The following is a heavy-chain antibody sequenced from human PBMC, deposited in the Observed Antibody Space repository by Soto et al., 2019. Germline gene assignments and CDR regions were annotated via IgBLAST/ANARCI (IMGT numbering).Heavy chain of an antibody. CDR2: ISSSGDYL. D-gene: IGHD6-25*01. CDR1: GFTFRRND. V-gene: IGHV3-21*04. Sequence: GRTLRLSCAASGFTFRRNDMNWVRQAPGKGLEWVASISSSGDYLYYADSVKGRFIISRDNFQNSLFLQMNNLKADDTAAYYCVRGVAGEDAAAAPWFLFENWGQGPPVPVYS. J-gene: IGHJ6*01. CDR3: VRGVAGEDAAAAPWFLFEN.